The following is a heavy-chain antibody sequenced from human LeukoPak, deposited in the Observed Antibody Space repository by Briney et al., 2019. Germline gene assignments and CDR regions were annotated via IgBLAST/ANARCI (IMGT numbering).Heavy chain of an antibody. Sequence: PGGSLRLSCAASGFTFSNAWMNWVRRAPGKGLEWIGHIRDKSDGGTTDYAAPVRGRFTISRDDSKNTLYLQMNSLKTEDTAVYYCAADPFDYWGQGTLVTVSS. J-gene: IGHJ4*02. D-gene: IGHD6-13*01. V-gene: IGHV3-15*01. CDR3: AADPFDY. CDR2: IRDKSDGGTT. CDR1: GFTFSNAW.